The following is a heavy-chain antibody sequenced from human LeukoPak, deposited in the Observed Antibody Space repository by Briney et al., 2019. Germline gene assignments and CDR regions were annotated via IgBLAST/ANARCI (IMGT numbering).Heavy chain of an antibody. Sequence: GASVKVSCKASGYTFTSYGISWVRQAPGQGLEWMGWISPYNDNTNYAQRLQGRVSVTTDTSTSTAYMELRSLRSDDTAVYYCARDLYPGNDYGDSKQSDYWGQGTLVTVSS. CDR2: ISPYNDNT. J-gene: IGHJ4*02. CDR3: ARDLYPGNDYGDSKQSDY. D-gene: IGHD4-17*01. V-gene: IGHV1-18*01. CDR1: GYTFTSYG.